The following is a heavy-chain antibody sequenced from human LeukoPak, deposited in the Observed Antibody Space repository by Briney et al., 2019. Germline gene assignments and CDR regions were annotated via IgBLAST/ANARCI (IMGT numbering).Heavy chain of an antibody. J-gene: IGHJ4*02. Sequence: PGGSLRLSCAASGFTLNNYAMTWVRQAPGEGLGWVSAIGTSGTSTNYADYVKGRFTIARDNSNNTLHLQMNCLRAEDAAVYYCAKDRGAVMWFGEDTNPLDNWGQGTLVTVSS. CDR1: GFTLNNYA. D-gene: IGHD3-10*01. CDR3: AKDRGAVMWFGEDTNPLDN. V-gene: IGHV3-23*01. CDR2: IGTSGTST.